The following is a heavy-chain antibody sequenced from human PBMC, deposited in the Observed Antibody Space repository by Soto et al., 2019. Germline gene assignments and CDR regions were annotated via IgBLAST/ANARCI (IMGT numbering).Heavy chain of an antibody. J-gene: IGHJ5*02. V-gene: IGHV4-39*01. Sequence: LSLTCSASGGSITSSSHFWGWVRQPPGKGLEWIGTIYFTGNTYYTPSLKSRLTMSIDTSKNEFSLRLNSVTAADTAVYYCAGQTFTIAAASYGRSNWFDPWGPGTLVT. D-gene: IGHD6-25*01. CDR3: AGQTFTIAAASYGRSNWFDP. CDR1: GGSITSSSHF. CDR2: IYFTGNT.